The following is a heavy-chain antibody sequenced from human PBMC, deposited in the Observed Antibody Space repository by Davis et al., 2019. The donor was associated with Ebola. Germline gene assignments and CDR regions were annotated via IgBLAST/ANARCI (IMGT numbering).Heavy chain of an antibody. V-gene: IGHV3-30*14. J-gene: IGHJ6*02. CDR1: EFTFTTYV. CDR2: ISYDGDNS. Sequence: GESLKISCAASEFTFTTYVMHWVRQAPGKGLEWVAVISYDGDNSYYADSVKGRFTISRHNSKNTLYLQMNSLRAEDTAVYYCAREGSRNDYYYGMDVWGQGTTVTVSS. D-gene: IGHD6-13*01. CDR3: AREGSRNDYYYGMDV.